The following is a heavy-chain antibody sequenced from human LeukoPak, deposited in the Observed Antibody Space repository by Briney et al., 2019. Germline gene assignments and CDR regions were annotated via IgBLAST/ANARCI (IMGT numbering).Heavy chain of an antibody. J-gene: IGHJ4*02. V-gene: IGHV3-23*01. CDR1: GFSFTDYP. Sequence: PGGSLRLSCATSGFSFTDYPMNWVRQAPGKGLEWVSTIGSSAGDTHYADSVKGRFTISRDNSKNSLYLQMNSLRAEDTAVYYCAKYYYTSGSSGGRVFDYWGQGTLVTVSS. CDR3: AKYYYTSGSSGGRVFDY. D-gene: IGHD3-10*01. CDR2: IGSSAGDT.